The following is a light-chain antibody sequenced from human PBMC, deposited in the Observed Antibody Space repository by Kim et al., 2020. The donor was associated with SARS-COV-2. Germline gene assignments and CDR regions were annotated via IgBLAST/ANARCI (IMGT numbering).Light chain of an antibody. J-gene: IGKJ1*01. CDR3: QHYCSSSGT. V-gene: IGKV3-20*01. CDR1: QSVTRNY. CDR2: SAS. Sequence: EIVLTQSPGTLSLSPGNRATLSCRASQSVTRNYLAWYQQKAGQAPRLLIHSASSRATGIPDRISGSGSGTDFTLTISRLEPEDFAVYLWQHYCSSSGTVGPGAKVDIK.